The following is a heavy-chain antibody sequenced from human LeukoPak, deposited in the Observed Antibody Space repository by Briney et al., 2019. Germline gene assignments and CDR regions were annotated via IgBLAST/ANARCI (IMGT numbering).Heavy chain of an antibody. CDR2: IIPIFGTA. J-gene: IGHJ6*03. D-gene: IGHD6-6*01. CDR1: GGTFSSYA. Sequence: ASVKVSCKASGGTFSSYAISWVRQAPGQGLEWMGGIIPIFGTANYAQKFQGRVTITTDESTSTAYMELGSLRSEDTAVYYCARAPYSSSSDYYYYYMDVWGKGTTVTVSS. V-gene: IGHV1-69*05. CDR3: ARAPYSSSSDYYYYYMDV.